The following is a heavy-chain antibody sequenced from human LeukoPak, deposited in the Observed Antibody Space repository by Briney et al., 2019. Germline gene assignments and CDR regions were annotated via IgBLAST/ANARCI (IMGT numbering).Heavy chain of an antibody. CDR1: GGAISSGSYY. V-gene: IGHV4-61*09. D-gene: IGHD3-22*01. CDR2: IYTPGST. Sequence: PSQTLSLTCSVSGGAISSGSYYWCCIRQPAGKGLEWIGHIYTPGSTNYNPSLKSRVTISVDRSKNQFSLKLSSVTAADTAVYYCARAGYYYDSSGYSAPFDYWGQGTLVTVSS. J-gene: IGHJ4*02. CDR3: ARAGYYYDSSGYSAPFDY.